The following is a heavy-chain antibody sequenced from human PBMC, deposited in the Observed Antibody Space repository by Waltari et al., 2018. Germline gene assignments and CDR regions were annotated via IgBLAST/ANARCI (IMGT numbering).Heavy chain of an antibody. CDR3: ARYYGNGEGWLDP. D-gene: IGHD3-3*01. Sequence: QLQLQESGPGLVKPSETLSLTCTVSGGSISSGSYYWGWIRQPPGKGLESIGYISYSGTTYYNLSLKSRVTMSVDTSRDQYSLGLRSVAAADTAVYYCARYYGNGEGWLDPWGQGTLVTVSS. V-gene: IGHV4-39*07. CDR1: GGSISSGSYY. J-gene: IGHJ5*02. CDR2: ISYSGTT.